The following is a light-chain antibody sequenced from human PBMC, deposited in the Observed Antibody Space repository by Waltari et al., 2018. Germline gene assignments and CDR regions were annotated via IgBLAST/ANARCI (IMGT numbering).Light chain of an antibody. CDR3: AAWDDSLNGLYV. CDR2: SNN. Sequence: QSVLTQPPSASGTPGQRDTIHCSGSSSNIGSNTVTWYQQLPGPAPKLLIYSNNQRPSGVPDRFSGSKSGTSASLAISGLQSEDEADYYCAAWDDSLNGLYVFGTGTKVTVL. J-gene: IGLJ1*01. V-gene: IGLV1-44*01. CDR1: SSNIGSNT.